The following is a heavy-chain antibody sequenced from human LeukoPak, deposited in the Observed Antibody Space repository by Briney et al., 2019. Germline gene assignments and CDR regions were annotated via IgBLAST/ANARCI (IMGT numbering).Heavy chain of an antibody. Sequence: ASVKVSCKASGYTFTSYGISWVRQAPGQGLEWMGWININNGATYYTQKFQGRVTMTRDTSTITTYMELYRLTFDDVAVYYCTRDRLNKWFDPWGQGTLVTVSS. CDR3: TRDRLNKWFDP. V-gene: IGHV1-18*03. D-gene: IGHD5-12*01. CDR2: ININNGAT. CDR1: GYTFTSYG. J-gene: IGHJ5*02.